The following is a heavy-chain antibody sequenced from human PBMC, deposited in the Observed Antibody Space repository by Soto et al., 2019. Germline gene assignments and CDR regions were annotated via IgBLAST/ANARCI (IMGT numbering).Heavy chain of an antibody. CDR2: IDPSDSYT. CDR3: ERLRDIVAKIQIE. CDR1: GYIFTSYC. Sequence: GESLKISCKCSGYIFTSYCIILGRQMPGKGLEWMGRIDPSDSYTNYSPSFQGHVTISADKYISTAYLQWSSLKASDTAMYYCERLRDIVAKIQIEWGQGTXVTVAS. D-gene: IGHD5-12*01. J-gene: IGHJ1*01. V-gene: IGHV5-10-1*01.